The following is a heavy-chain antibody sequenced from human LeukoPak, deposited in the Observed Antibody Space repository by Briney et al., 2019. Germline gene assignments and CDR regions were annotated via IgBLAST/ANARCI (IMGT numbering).Heavy chain of an antibody. V-gene: IGHV4-34*01. D-gene: IGHD3-16*02. CDR3: ARGALDDYVWGSYRSPRHFDY. CDR1: GGSFSGYY. Sequence: SETLSLTCAVYGGSFSGYYWSWIRQPPGKGLEWIGEINHSGSTNYNPSLKSRVTISVDTSKNQFSLKLSSVTAADTAVYYCARGALDDYVWGSYRSPRHFDYWGQGTLVTVSS. J-gene: IGHJ4*02. CDR2: INHSGST.